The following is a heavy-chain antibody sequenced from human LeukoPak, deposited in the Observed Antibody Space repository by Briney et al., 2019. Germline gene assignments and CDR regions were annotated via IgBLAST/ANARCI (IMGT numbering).Heavy chain of an antibody. CDR1: GFTFSSYG. V-gene: IGHV3-33*06. CDR2: IWYDGSNK. J-gene: IGHJ1*01. Sequence: PGRSLRLSCAASGFTFSSYGMHWVRQAPGKGLEWVAVIWYDGSNKYYADSVKGRFTISRDNSKNALYLQMNSLRAEDTAVYYCAKTRNGYTTEYLHHWGQGTLVTVSS. D-gene: IGHD5-24*01. CDR3: AKTRNGYTTEYLHH.